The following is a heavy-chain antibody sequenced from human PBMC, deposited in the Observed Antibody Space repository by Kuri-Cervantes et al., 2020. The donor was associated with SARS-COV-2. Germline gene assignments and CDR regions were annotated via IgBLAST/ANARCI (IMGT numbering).Heavy chain of an antibody. CDR3: ASFSTRGDP. D-gene: IGHD2/OR15-2a*01. CDR1: GGSISSGSYY. V-gene: IGHV4-61*02. CDR2: IYTSGST. J-gene: IGHJ5*02. Sequence: SETLSLTCTVSGGSISSGSYYWSWIRQPAGKGLEWIGRIYTSGSTNYNPSLKSRVTISVDTSKNQFSLKLSSVTAADTAVYYCASFSTRGDPWGQGTLVTVSS.